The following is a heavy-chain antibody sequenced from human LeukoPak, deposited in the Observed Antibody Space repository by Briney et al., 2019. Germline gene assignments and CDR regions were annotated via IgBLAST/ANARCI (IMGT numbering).Heavy chain of an antibody. Sequence: GASVKVSCKASGYTFTTYAMHWVRQAPGQRLEWMGWINGDNGNTKYSQKFQGRVTITRDTSAYTAYMELRSLSSADTAVYFCARAPYDILTGYSPNWFDPWGQGTLVTVSS. V-gene: IGHV1-3*01. CDR3: ARAPYDILTGYSPNWFDP. J-gene: IGHJ5*02. D-gene: IGHD3-9*01. CDR1: GYTFTTYA. CDR2: INGDNGNT.